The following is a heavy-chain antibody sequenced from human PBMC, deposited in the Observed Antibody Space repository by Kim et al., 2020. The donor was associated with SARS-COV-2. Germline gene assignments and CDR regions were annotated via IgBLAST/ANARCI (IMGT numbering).Heavy chain of an antibody. CDR3: ARTIMGHSSGWYMGDY. CDR2: ISSSSSYI. CDR1: GFTFSSYS. Sequence: GGSLRLSCAASGFTFSSYSMNWVRQAPGKGLEWVSSISSSSSYIYYADSGKGRFTISRDNAKNSLYLQMNSLSAEDTAVYYCARTIMGHSSGWYMGDYWGQGTLVTVSS. J-gene: IGHJ4*02. D-gene: IGHD6-19*01. V-gene: IGHV3-21*01.